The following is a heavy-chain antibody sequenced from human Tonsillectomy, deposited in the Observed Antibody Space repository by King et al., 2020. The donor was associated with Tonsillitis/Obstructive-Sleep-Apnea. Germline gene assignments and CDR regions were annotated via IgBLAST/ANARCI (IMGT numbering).Heavy chain of an antibody. J-gene: IGHJ3*02. D-gene: IGHD3-22*01. CDR3: TTKTDYYDSSGYYFGAFDI. V-gene: IGHV3-15*04. CDR2: IESKTDGVTT. CDR1: GFTFSNAW. Sequence: VQLVESGGGLVKPGGSLRLSCAASGFTFSNAWMSWVRQAPGKGLEWVGRIESKTDGVTTDYAAPVKGRFTISRDDSKNTLYLQMNSLKTEDTAVYYCTTKTDYYDSSGYYFGAFDIWGQGTMVTVSS.